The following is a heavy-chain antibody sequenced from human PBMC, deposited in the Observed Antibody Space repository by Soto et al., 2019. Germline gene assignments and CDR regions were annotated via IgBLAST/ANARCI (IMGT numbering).Heavy chain of an antibody. Sequence: SGPTLVNPTETLTLTCTVSGYSLSNARMGXSWIRQPPGKALEWLAHIFSNDEKSYSTSLKSRLTISKDTSKSQVVLTMTNMDPVDTATYYCAWGSGSYSYGMDVWGQGTTVTVSS. CDR3: AWGSGSYSYGMDV. J-gene: IGHJ6*02. CDR1: GYSLSNARMG. V-gene: IGHV2-26*04. D-gene: IGHD3-10*01. CDR2: IFSNDEK.